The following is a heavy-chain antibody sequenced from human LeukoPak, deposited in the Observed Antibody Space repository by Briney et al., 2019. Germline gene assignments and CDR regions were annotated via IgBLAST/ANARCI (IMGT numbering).Heavy chain of an antibody. V-gene: IGHV4-59*01. D-gene: IGHD5-12*01. Sequence: SETRSLTCTVSGGSISSYYWSWIRQPPGKGLEWIGYIYYSGSTNYNPSLKSRVTISVDTSKNQFSLKLSSVTAADTAVYYCARLRWGNDAFDIWGQGTMVTVSS. CDR3: ARLRWGNDAFDI. CDR2: IYYSGST. J-gene: IGHJ3*02. CDR1: GGSISSYY.